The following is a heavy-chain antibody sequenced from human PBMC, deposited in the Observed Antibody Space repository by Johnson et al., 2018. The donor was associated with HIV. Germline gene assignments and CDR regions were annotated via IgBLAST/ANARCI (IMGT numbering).Heavy chain of an antibody. J-gene: IGHJ3*02. CDR1: RFTFSNYA. CDR2: ISYDGSDK. Sequence: QVQLVESGGGVVQPGRSLRLSCAASRFTFSNYAVHWVRQAPGKGLDWVAVISYDGSDKYYADSVKGRFTISRDNAKNSLYLQMNSLRAEDTALYFCAKTSTPPRGGILYSGKSYRRGYDAFDMWGQGTVVTVSS. CDR3: AKTSTPPRGGILYSGKSYRRGYDAFDM. D-gene: IGHD1-26*01. V-gene: IGHV3-30*04.